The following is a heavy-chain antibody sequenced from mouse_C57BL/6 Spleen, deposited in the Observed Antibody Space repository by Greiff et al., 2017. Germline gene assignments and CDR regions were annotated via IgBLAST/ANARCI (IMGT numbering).Heavy chain of an antibody. J-gene: IGHJ2*01. CDR2: INPSNGGT. Sequence: QVQLQQPGAELVMPGASVKLSCKASGYTFTSYWMHWVKQRPGQGLEWIGNINPSNGGTNYNEKFKGKATLTVDKSSSTAYMQLSSLTSVDSAVYYCAREGLLRSFDYWGQGTTRTVSS. V-gene: IGHV1-53*01. CDR3: AREGLLRSFDY. CDR1: GYTFTSYW. D-gene: IGHD1-1*01.